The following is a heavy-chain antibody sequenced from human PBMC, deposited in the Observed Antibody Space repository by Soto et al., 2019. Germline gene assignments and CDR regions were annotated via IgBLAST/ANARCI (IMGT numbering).Heavy chain of an antibody. CDR2: INTANGDT. Sequence: GASVKVSCKTSGYTFTNHFIHWARQAPGQRPVWMGCINTANGDTKYSQNFQGRLTFGRDTSTTSAYMELNSLRSEDTAVYYCARGGITGTTDNWFDPWGQGTLVTSPQ. CDR3: ARGGITGTTDNWFDP. CDR1: GYTFTNHF. V-gene: IGHV1-3*04. D-gene: IGHD1-7*01. J-gene: IGHJ5*02.